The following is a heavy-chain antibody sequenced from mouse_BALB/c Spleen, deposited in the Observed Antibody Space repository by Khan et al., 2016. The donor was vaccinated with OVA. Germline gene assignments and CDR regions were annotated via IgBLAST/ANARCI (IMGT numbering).Heavy chain of an antibody. Sequence: VQLKQSGPGLVKPSQSLSLTCTVTGYSITSDYAWNLIRQFPGNKLEWMGYIIYSGNTKYNPSLKSRISITRYTSKNQFFLQLNVVTIEDTATYYCARIQGGDFDYWGQGTTLTVSS. CDR3: ARIQGGDFDY. CDR2: IIYSGNT. V-gene: IGHV3-2*02. D-gene: IGHD3-2*02. CDR1: GYSITSDYA. J-gene: IGHJ2*01.